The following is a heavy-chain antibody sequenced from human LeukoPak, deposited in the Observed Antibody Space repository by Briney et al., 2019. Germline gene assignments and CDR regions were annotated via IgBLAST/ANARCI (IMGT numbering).Heavy chain of an antibody. CDR2: INAGNGNT. CDR3: ARGGYNWNLGAFDI. CDR1: GGTFNNYA. V-gene: IGHV1-3*01. D-gene: IGHD1-7*01. Sequence: GASVKVSCKTSGGTFNNYAISWVRQVPGQRLEWMGWINAGNGNTKYSQKFQGRVTITRDTSASTAYMELSSLRSEDTAVYYCARGGYNWNLGAFDIWGQGTMVTVSS. J-gene: IGHJ3*02.